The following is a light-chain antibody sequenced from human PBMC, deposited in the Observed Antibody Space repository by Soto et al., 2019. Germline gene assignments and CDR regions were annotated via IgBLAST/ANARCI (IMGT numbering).Light chain of an antibody. Sequence: QAVLTQPASVSGSPGQSITISCTGTISDIETYNLVSWYQQYPGKAPKLLIYEDSKRPSGVSDRFSGSKSVNTASLTIYGLQAEDEDDYHCCSFAGRNTFVFGAGTKVTVL. CDR2: EDS. CDR3: CSFAGRNTFV. J-gene: IGLJ1*01. V-gene: IGLV2-23*01. CDR1: ISDIETYNL.